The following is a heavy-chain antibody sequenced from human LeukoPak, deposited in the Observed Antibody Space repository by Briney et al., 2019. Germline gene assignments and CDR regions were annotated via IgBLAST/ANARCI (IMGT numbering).Heavy chain of an antibody. CDR3: SRARKSSNWEY. V-gene: IGHV3-7*03. D-gene: IGHD6-13*01. CDR1: EFTFSSYW. Sequence: GGSLRLSCAASEFTFSSYWMTWVRQAPGKGLEWVANINQDGSDKYYVDSVKGRFTISRDNAKNSLYLQMNSLRAEDTAVYYCSRARKSSNWEYWGQGTLVTVS. J-gene: IGHJ4*02. CDR2: INQDGSDK.